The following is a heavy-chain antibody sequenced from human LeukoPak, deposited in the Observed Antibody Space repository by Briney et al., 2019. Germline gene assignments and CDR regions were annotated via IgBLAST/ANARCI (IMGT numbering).Heavy chain of an antibody. D-gene: IGHD1-26*01. Sequence: SETLSLTCTVSGGSISSSSYYWTWIRQPPGKGLEWIGYIHYSGSTNYSPSLKRRVTIFVDTSKNQFSLNLSSVTAADTAVYYCAGSFIDEKYYYYMDVWGKGTTVTVSS. CDR2: IHYSGST. J-gene: IGHJ6*03. CDR1: GGSISSSSYY. V-gene: IGHV4-61*01. CDR3: AGSFIDEKYYYYMDV.